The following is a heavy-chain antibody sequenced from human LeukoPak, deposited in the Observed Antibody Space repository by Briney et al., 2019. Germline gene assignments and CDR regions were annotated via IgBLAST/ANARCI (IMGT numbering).Heavy chain of an antibody. D-gene: IGHD1-26*01. CDR1: GFTFSTYS. CDR2: ISSGSGTI. V-gene: IGHV3-48*01. Sequence: GGSLRLSRAASGFTFSTYSMNWVRQAPGKGLEWFSYISSGSGTIYYADSVKGRFTISRDNAKNSLYLQMNSLRAEDTAVYYCARGSGTYSLGFDYWGQGTLVTVSS. CDR3: ARGSGTYSLGFDY. J-gene: IGHJ4*02.